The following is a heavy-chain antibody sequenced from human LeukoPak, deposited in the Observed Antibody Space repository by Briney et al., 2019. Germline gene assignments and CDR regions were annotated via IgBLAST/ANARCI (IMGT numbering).Heavy chain of an antibody. CDR2: IYYSGST. D-gene: IGHD5-18*01. V-gene: IGHV4-30-4*08. Sequence: SQTLSLTCTVSGGSISSGDYYWSWIRQPPGKGLEWIGYIYYSGSTYYNPSLKSRVTISVDTSKNQFSLKLSSVTAADTGVYYCARRTTITANGAFDIWGQGTMVTVSS. J-gene: IGHJ3*02. CDR3: ARRTTITANGAFDI. CDR1: GGSISSGDYY.